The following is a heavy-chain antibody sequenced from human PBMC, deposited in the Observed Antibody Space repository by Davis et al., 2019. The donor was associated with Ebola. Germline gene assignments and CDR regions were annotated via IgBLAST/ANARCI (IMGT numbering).Heavy chain of an antibody. CDR1: GYTLTELS. Sequence: ASVKVSCKVSGYTLTELSMHWVRQAPGQGLEWMGIINPSGGSTSYAQKFQGRVTMTRDTSTSTVYMELSSLRSEDTAVYYCARTWYYYEISEHGAFDIWGQGTMVTVSS. CDR3: ARTWYYYEISEHGAFDI. J-gene: IGHJ3*02. CDR2: INPSGGST. D-gene: IGHD3-22*01. V-gene: IGHV1-46*01.